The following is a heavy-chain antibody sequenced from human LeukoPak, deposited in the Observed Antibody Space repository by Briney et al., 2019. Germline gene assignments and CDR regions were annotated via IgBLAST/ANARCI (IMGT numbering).Heavy chain of an antibody. CDR3: ARSRVAVAGIDY. CDR1: GGSISSYY. D-gene: IGHD6-19*01. Sequence: SETLSLTCSVSGGSISSYYWSWIRQPAGKGLEWIGRIYTSGSTNYNPSLKSRVTMSVDTSKNQFSLTLSSVTAADTAVYYCARSRVAVAGIDYWGQGTLVTVSS. CDR2: IYTSGST. V-gene: IGHV4-4*07. J-gene: IGHJ4*02.